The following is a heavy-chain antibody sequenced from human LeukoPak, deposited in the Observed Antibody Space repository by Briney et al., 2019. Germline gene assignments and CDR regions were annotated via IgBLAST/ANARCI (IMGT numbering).Heavy chain of an antibody. V-gene: IGHV3-53*01. J-gene: IGHJ4*02. D-gene: IGHD6-19*01. CDR3: ARYSSGWTQSF. CDR2: IYSGGTT. Sequence: GGSLRLSCAASGFTVSSNYMSWVRQAPGMGLEWVSVIYSGGTTYYADSVKGRFTISRDNAKNSLYLQMNSLRAEDTAVYYCARYSSGWTQSFWGQGTLVTVSS. CDR1: GFTVSSNY.